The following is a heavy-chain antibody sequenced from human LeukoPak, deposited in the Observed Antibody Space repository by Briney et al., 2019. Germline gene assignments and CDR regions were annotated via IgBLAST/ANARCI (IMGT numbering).Heavy chain of an antibody. J-gene: IGHJ6*02. V-gene: IGHV3-30*18. Sequence: GGSLRLSCAASGFTFSSYGMPWVRQAPGKGLEWVAVISYDGSNKYYADSVKGRFTISRDNSKNTLYLQMNSLRAEDTAVYYCAKVQLLPTYYYYYGMDVWGQGTRSPSP. CDR2: ISYDGSNK. D-gene: IGHD2-15*01. CDR3: AKVQLLPTYYYYYGMDV. CDR1: GFTFSSYG.